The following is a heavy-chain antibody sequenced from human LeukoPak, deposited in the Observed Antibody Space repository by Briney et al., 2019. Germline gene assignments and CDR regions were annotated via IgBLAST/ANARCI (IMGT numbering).Heavy chain of an antibody. CDR2: ISPTGSTT. V-gene: IGHV3-74*01. J-gene: IGHJ4*02. D-gene: IGHD6-6*01. Sequence: GGSLRLSRTASGFSFSGHWMHWARQLPGKGLVWVSRISPTGSTTSYADSVKDRFTVSRDNAKNTLYLQVNNLRAEDTAVYYCARGPNSNWSGLDFWGQGTLLTVSS. CDR1: GFSFSGHW. CDR3: ARGPNSNWSGLDF.